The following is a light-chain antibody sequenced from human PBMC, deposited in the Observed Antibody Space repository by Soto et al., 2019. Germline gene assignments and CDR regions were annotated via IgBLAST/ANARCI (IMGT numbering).Light chain of an antibody. CDR2: DAS. CDR1: QGVSTN. Sequence: DIQVTQSPSSLSASVGERVTITCRASQGVSTNLAWYQQKPGKVPKLLIYDASTLCSGVPSRFSGSGSGTEFTLTISSLQPEDFATYYCQQYDSAPFTFGPWTKVDVK. J-gene: IGKJ3*01. CDR3: QQYDSAPFT. V-gene: IGKV1-27*01.